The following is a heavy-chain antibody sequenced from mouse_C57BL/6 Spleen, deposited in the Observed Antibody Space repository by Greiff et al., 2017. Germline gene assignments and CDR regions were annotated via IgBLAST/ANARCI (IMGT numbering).Heavy chain of an antibody. J-gene: IGHJ2*01. V-gene: IGHV1-50*01. CDR1: GYTFTSYW. CDR2: IDPSDSYT. Sequence: QVQLQQPGAELVKPGASVKLSCKASGYTFTSYWMQWVKQRPGQGLEWIGEIDPSDSYTNYNQKFKGKATLTVDTSSSTAYMQLSSLTSEDSAVYYCARGGYGSSYLGYWGQGTTLTVSS. CDR3: ARGGYGSSYLGY. D-gene: IGHD1-1*01.